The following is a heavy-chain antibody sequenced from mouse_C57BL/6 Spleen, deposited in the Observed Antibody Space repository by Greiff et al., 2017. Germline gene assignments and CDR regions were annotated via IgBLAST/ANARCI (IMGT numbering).Heavy chain of an antibody. CDR1: GYTFTSYW. Sequence: QVQLQQPGAELVKPGASVKLSCKASGYTFTSYWLHWVKQRPGQGLEWIGMIHPTSGSTNYNEKFKSKATLTVDKSSSTAYMQLSSLTSEDSAVYYCAKGGFVNTIVAFGYWGQGTTLTVSS. D-gene: IGHD1-1*01. V-gene: IGHV1-64*01. CDR3: AKGGFVNTIVAFGY. CDR2: IHPTSGST. J-gene: IGHJ2*01.